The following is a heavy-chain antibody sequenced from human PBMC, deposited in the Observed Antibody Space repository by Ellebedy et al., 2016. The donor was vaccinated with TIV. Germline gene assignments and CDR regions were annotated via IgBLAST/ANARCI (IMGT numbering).Heavy chain of an antibody. D-gene: IGHD4-17*01. CDR1: GYTFTTYG. CDR3: ARDRDYGEYVFEY. V-gene: IGHV1-18*04. J-gene: IGHJ4*02. CDR2: ISAYNGNT. Sequence: AASVKVSCKASGYTFTTYGISSVRQPPGHVLEWLGWISAYNGNTNYARNVHGRLTISTDTSTNKTYMELRILRSDDTAVDYCARDRDYGEYVFEYWGQGTLVTVSA.